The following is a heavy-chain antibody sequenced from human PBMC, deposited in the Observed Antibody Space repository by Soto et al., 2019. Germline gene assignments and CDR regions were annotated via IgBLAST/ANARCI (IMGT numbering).Heavy chain of an antibody. CDR3: AKALTDILTGYYNAYYDY. CDR1: GFTFSSYA. Sequence: PGGSLRLSCAASGFTFSSYAMSWVRQAPGKGLEWVSAISGSGGSTYYADSVKGRFTISRDNSKNTLYLQMNSLRAEDTAVYYCAKALTDILTGYYNAYYDYWGQGTLVTVSS. CDR2: ISGSGGST. D-gene: IGHD3-9*01. J-gene: IGHJ4*02. V-gene: IGHV3-23*01.